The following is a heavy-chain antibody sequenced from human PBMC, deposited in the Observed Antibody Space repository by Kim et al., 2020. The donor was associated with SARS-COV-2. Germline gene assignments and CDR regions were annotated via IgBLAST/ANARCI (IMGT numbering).Heavy chain of an antibody. D-gene: IGHD2-15*01. V-gene: IGHV3-33*03. Sequence: GGSLRLSCAASGYTFSSYGMVWVRQAPGKGLEWVALVSYDGSDKSYADSVKGRFTISKDFSKKTLFLQMNSLSAEDTALYYCAKASRSTISGHYYAMDLWGQGTTVTVDS. CDR1: GYTFSSYG. CDR2: VSYDGSDK. CDR3: AKASRSTISGHYYAMDL. J-gene: IGHJ6*01.